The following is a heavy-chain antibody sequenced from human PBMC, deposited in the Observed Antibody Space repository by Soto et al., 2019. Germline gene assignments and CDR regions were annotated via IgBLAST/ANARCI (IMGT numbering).Heavy chain of an antibody. V-gene: IGHV1-18*01. J-gene: IGHJ6*02. Sequence: QVQLVQSGAEVKKPGASVKVSCKASGYTFTSYGISWVRQAPGQGLEWMGWTSAYNGNTNYAQKLQGRVTMTTDTPKSTAYMELRSLRSDDTAVYYWARRQWLVGGYYYGMDVWGQGTTVTVSS. D-gene: IGHD6-19*01. CDR2: TSAYNGNT. CDR1: GYTFTSYG. CDR3: ARRQWLVGGYYYGMDV.